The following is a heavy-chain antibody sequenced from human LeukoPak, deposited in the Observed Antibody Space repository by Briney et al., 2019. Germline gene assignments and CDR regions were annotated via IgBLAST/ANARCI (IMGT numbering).Heavy chain of an antibody. CDR2: IWYEGRTK. CDR1: GFDFSSYG. J-gene: IGHJ4*02. Sequence: GGSLRLSCVASGFDFSSYGLSWVRQSPGKGLEWVASIWYEGRTKYYIDSVKGRFTISRDNSRNTLNLQMNSLRAEDTAMYYCAREGIYLKSSLEYWGQGIPVTVSS. V-gene: IGHV3-33*08. D-gene: IGHD5-12*01. CDR3: AREGIYLKSSLEY.